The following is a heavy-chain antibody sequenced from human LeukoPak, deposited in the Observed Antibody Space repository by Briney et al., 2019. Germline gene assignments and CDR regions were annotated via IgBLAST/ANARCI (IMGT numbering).Heavy chain of an antibody. D-gene: IGHD6-13*01. CDR1: GYSFTSHD. CDR2: MNPNSGNT. V-gene: IGHV1-8*01. Sequence: ASVKVSCKASGYSFTSHDINWVRQATGLGLEWMGWMNPNSGNTGYAQKFQDRVTMTRNTSISTAYLELSSLGSEDTAMYYCASALKRGSAGTLIDHWGQGTLVTVSS. CDR3: ASALKRGSAGTLIDH. J-gene: IGHJ4*02.